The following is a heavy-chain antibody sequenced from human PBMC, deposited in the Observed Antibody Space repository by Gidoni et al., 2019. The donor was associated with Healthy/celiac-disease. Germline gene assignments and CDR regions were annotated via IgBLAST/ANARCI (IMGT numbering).Heavy chain of an antibody. Sequence: QVQLQESGPGLVKPSETLSLTCTVPGGSISSYSWSWIRQPPGKGLEWIGYIYYSGSTNYNPSLKSRVTISVDTSKNQFSLKLSSVTAADTAVYYCARLYYYDSSFDYWGQGTLVTVSS. CDR1: GGSISSYS. V-gene: IGHV4-59*12. D-gene: IGHD3-22*01. J-gene: IGHJ4*02. CDR3: ARLYYYDSSFDY. CDR2: IYYSGST.